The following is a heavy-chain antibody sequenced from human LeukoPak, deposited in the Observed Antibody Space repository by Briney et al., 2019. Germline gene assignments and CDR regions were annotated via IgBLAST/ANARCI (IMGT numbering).Heavy chain of an antibody. CDR3: TTSPGDPFDY. V-gene: IGHV1-2*02. CDR1: GYTFTVFH. Sequence: ASVKVSCTASGYTFTVFHIHWVQQAPGQGLEYMGWINPNSGDTNYAQKFQGRVTMTRDTSISTAYMELSSLRFDDTAVYYCTTSPGDPFDYWGQGTLVTVSS. D-gene: IGHD3-16*01. CDR2: INPNSGDT. J-gene: IGHJ4*02.